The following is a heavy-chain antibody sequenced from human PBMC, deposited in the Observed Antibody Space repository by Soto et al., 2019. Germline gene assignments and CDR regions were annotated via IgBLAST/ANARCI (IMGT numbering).Heavy chain of an antibody. D-gene: IGHD2-2*01. CDR3: ARKIVVVPAAIFWFDP. J-gene: IGHJ5*02. CDR2: IYYSGST. Sequence: PSETLSLTCTVSGGSISSYYWSWIRQPPGKGLEWIGYIYYSGSTNYNPSLKSRVTISVDTSKNQFSLKLSSVTAADTAVYYCARKIVVVPAAIFWFDPWGQGTLVTVSS. V-gene: IGHV4-59*01. CDR1: GGSISSYY.